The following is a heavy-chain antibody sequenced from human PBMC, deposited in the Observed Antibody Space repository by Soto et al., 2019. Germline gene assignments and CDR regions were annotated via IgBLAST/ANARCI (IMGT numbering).Heavy chain of an antibody. V-gene: IGHV4-59*01. CDR3: TRANYGSHSYYNFADS. J-gene: IGHJ4*02. Sequence: SLTCTVSGGPISGYYWSWIRQPPGKGLEWIGYIYYSGSTNYNPSLKSRVTISVDTSKNQFSLKLTSVTAADTAVYYCTRANYGSHSYYNFADSWGQGTLVTVSS. CDR1: GGPISGYY. D-gene: IGHD3-10*01. CDR2: IYYSGST.